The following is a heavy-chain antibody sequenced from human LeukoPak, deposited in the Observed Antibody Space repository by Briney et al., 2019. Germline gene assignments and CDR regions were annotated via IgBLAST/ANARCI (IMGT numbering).Heavy chain of an antibody. J-gene: IGHJ4*02. CDR2: IIPIFGTA. V-gene: IGHV1-69*13. Sequence: SVKVSCKASGGTFSSYAISWVRQAPGQGLEWMGGIIPIFGTANYAQKFQGRVTITADESTSTAYMELSSLRSEDTAVYYCARVWGQGSSGYYPFWGQGTLVTVSS. D-gene: IGHD3-22*01. CDR1: GGTFSSYA. CDR3: ARVWGQGSSGYYPF.